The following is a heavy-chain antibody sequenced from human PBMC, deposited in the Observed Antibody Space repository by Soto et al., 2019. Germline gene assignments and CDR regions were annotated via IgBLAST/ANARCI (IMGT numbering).Heavy chain of an antibody. CDR3: AIHFRHLAAAGTGSRYYYYYMDV. V-gene: IGHV4-59*08. J-gene: IGHJ6*03. CDR1: GGSISSYD. CDR2: IYYSGST. Sequence: SETLSLTCTVSGGSISSYDWSWIRQPPGKGLERIRYIYYSGSTNYNPSNKSRVNISVDTSKNQFSLKLSSVTAADTAVYYCAIHFRHLAAAGTGSRYYYYYMDVWGKGTTVTVSS. D-gene: IGHD6-13*01.